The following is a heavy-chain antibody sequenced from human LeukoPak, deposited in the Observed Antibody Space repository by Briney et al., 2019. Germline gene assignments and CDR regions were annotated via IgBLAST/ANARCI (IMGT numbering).Heavy chain of an antibody. D-gene: IGHD3-22*01. J-gene: IGHJ3*02. V-gene: IGHV3-23*01. CDR2: ISGSGGST. CDR1: GFTFSSYA. Sequence: GASLRLSCAAYGFTFSSYAMSWVRQAPGKGLEWVSAISGSGGSTYYADSVKGRFTISRDNSKNTLYLQMNSLRAEDTAVYYCAKSISMIVVVNDAFDIWGQGTVVTVSS. CDR3: AKSISMIVVVNDAFDI.